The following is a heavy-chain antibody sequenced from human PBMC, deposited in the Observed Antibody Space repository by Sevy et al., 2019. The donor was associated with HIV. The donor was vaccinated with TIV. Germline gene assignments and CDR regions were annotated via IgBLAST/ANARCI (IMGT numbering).Heavy chain of an antibody. J-gene: IGHJ5*02. Sequence: GGSLRLSCAASGFTFSSYSMNWVRQAPGKGLEWVSSISSSSSYIYYADSVKGRFTISRDNAKNSLYLQMNSLRAEDTAVYYCARPRGYSYGYGPWGHGTLVTVS. CDR2: ISSSSSYI. CDR1: GFTFSSYS. CDR3: ARPRGYSYGYGP. V-gene: IGHV3-21*01. D-gene: IGHD5-18*01.